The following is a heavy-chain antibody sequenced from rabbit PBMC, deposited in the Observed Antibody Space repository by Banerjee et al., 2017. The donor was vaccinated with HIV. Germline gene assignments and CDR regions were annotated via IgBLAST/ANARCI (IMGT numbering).Heavy chain of an antibody. Sequence: QSLEESGGDLVKPGASLTLTCTASGFSFSSYFMSWVRQTPGKGLEWIGFIYAGKGSTDYASWVNGRFTISSDNAQNTVDLQMNSLTAADTATYFCARGIYGGNGHFNLWGPGTLVTVS. CDR2: IYAGKGST. CDR3: ARGIYGGNGHFNL. J-gene: IGHJ4*01. CDR1: GFSFSSYF. D-gene: IGHD4-2*01. V-gene: IGHV1S7*01.